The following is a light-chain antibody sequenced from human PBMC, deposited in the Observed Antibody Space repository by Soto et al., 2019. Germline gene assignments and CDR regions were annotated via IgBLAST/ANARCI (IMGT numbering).Light chain of an antibody. Sequence: EIVLTQSPGTLSLSPGERATLSCRASQSVRSSYLAWYQQKPGQAPRLLIYGPSSRATGIPDRFSGSGSGTASTLTISRLEPEDFAVYYCQQYGSSPGTFGGGTKVEIK. V-gene: IGKV3-20*01. CDR1: QSVRSSY. J-gene: IGKJ4*01. CDR2: GPS. CDR3: QQYGSSPGT.